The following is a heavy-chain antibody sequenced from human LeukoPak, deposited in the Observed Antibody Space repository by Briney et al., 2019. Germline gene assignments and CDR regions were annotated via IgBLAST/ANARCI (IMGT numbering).Heavy chain of an antibody. J-gene: IGHJ4*02. V-gene: IGHV4-39*01. D-gene: IGHD1-26*01. CDR1: GGSISSSSYY. Sequence: SETLSLTCTVSGGSISSSSYYWGRIRQPPGKGLEWIGSIYYSGSTYYNPSLKSRVTISVDTSKNQFSLKLSSVTAADTAVYYCARHPGIVGATAEDYWGQGTLVTVSS. CDR2: IYYSGST. CDR3: ARHPGIVGATAEDY.